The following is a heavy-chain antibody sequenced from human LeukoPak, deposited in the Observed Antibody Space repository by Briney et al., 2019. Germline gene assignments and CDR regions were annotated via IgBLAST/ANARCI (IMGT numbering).Heavy chain of an antibody. J-gene: IGHJ3*02. CDR1: GFTFSGYA. V-gene: IGHV3-30*04. D-gene: IGHD5-12*01. CDR3: ARDRYSGYDAFDI. Sequence: GGSLRLSCAASGFTFSGYAMHWVRQAPGKGLEWVAVISYDGSNKYYADSVKGRFTISRDNSKNTLYLQMNSLRAEDTAVYYCARDRYSGYDAFDIWGQGTMVTVSS. CDR2: ISYDGSNK.